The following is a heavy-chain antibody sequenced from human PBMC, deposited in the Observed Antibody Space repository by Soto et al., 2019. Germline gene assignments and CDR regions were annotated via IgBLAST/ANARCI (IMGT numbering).Heavy chain of an antibody. CDR2: IGASGLST. D-gene: IGHD6-19*01. CDR1: GFTFSTYA. CDR3: ARDLQWLVESPYYYYGMDV. J-gene: IGHJ6*02. V-gene: IGHV3-23*01. Sequence: GGSLRLSCAASGFTFSTYAMSWVRQAPGKGLEWVSAIGASGLSTYYTDSVKGRFTISRDNAKNSLDRQMNSLRAEDTAVYYCARDLQWLVESPYYYYGMDVWGQGTTVTVSS.